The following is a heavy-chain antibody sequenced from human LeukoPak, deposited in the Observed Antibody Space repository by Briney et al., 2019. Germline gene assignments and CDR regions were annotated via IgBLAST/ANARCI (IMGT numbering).Heavy chain of an antibody. J-gene: IGHJ4*02. Sequence: GGSLRLSCAAAAFTFSNYAMSWVRQAPGKGLEWVSAISGSGANIHYADSVKGRFTISRDNSKNTLYLQMNSLRAEDTAVYFCAKDFTTGGSGSYLDTYFDYWGQGTLVTVSS. D-gene: IGHD3-10*01. CDR1: AFTFSNYA. CDR2: ISGSGANI. V-gene: IGHV3-23*01. CDR3: AKDFTTGGSGSYLDTYFDY.